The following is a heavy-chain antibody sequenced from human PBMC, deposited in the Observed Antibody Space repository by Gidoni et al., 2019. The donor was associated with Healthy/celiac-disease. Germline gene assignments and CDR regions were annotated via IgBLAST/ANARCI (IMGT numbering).Heavy chain of an antibody. Sequence: EVQLLESGGGLVQPGGSLRLSCAASGFTFSSYALSWVRQAPGKGLEWVSAISGSGGSTYYADSVKGRFTISRDNSKNTLYLQMNSLRAEDTAVYYCAKESVLRFLEWSEGAFDIWGQGTMVTVSS. J-gene: IGHJ3*02. CDR3: AKESVLRFLEWSEGAFDI. D-gene: IGHD3-3*01. CDR1: GFTFSSYA. V-gene: IGHV3-23*01. CDR2: ISGSGGST.